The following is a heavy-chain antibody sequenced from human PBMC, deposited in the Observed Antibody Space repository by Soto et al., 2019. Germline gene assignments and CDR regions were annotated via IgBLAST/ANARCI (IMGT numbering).Heavy chain of an antibody. CDR3: ARHPALREKNWFDP. CDR1: GGSISSSSYY. J-gene: IGHJ5*02. CDR2: IYYSGST. Sequence: PSETLSLTCTVSGGSISSSSYYWGWIRQPPGKGLEWIGSIYYSGSTYYNPSLKSRVTISVDTSKNQFSLKLSSVTAADTAVYYCARHPALREKNWFDPWGQGTLVTVSS. V-gene: IGHV4-39*01.